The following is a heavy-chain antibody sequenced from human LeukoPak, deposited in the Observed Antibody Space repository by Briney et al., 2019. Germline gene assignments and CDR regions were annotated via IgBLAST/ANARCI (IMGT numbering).Heavy chain of an antibody. CDR3: ARDRLHYGEYEKTFDY. CDR2: ISYSSSTI. J-gene: IGHJ4*02. D-gene: IGHD4-17*01. V-gene: IGHV3-48*01. CDR1: GFTFSSYS. Sequence: GGSLRLSCAASGFTFSSYSMNWARQAPGKGVEWVSYISYSSSTIYYADSVKGRFTISRDNGKNSLYLQMNSLGAEDTAVYYCARDRLHYGEYEKTFDYWGQGTLVTVSS.